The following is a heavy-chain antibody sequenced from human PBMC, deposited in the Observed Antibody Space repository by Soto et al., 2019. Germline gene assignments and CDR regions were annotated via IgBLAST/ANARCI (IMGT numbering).Heavy chain of an antibody. CDR2: IYVTGAV. D-gene: IGHD2-21*01. CDR3: ARIRIATNNYKWFDT. CDR1: GAALNSGNYY. V-gene: IGHV4-31*03. Sequence: SETLSLTCSVSGAALNSGNYYWSWIRQVPGKGLEWIGHIYVTGAVDYNPSLRGRITISQDTSERQFSLNLRLVTAADTAVYYCARIRIATNNYKWFDTWGQGTLVTVSS. J-gene: IGHJ5*02.